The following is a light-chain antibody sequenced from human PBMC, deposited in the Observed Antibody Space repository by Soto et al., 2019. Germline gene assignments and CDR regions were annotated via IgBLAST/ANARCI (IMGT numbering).Light chain of an antibody. CDR3: SSYTSSSTLVV. CDR2: AVS. J-gene: IGLJ2*01. CDR1: SSDVGGHNY. V-gene: IGLV2-14*01. Sequence: QSVLTQPASVSGSPGQSITISCTGTSSDVGGHNYVSWYQQHPGKAPKLMIYAVSNRPSGVSNRFSGSKSGNTASLTISGLKAEDEADYYCSSYTSSSTLVVFGGGTKLTVL.